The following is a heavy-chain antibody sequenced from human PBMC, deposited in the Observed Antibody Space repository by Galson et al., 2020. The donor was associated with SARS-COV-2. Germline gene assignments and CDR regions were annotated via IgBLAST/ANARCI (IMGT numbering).Heavy chain of an antibody. CDR1: GFTFSSYW. V-gene: IGHV3-7*03. J-gene: IGHJ6*02. CDR3: AREGYSGYDVMRGLYYYYGMDV. D-gene: IGHD5-12*01. Sequence: GESLKISCAASGFTFSSYWMSWVRQAPGKGLEWVANIKQDGSEKYYVDSVKGRFTISRDNAKNSLYLQMNSLRAEDTAVYYCAREGYSGYDVMRGLYYYYGMDVWGQGTRVTVSS. CDR2: IKQDGSEK.